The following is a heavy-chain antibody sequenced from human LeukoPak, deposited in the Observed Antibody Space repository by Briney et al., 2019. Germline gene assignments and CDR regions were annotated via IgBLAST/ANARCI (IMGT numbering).Heavy chain of an antibody. D-gene: IGHD3/OR15-3a*01. V-gene: IGHV4-39*01. CDR1: GVSISSSNSY. Sequence: SETLSLTCTVSGVSISSSNSYWGWIRQPPGKGLEWIGSIYYSGNTYYNASLKSRVSISIDTSKNQFSLRLTSVTAADTAVYYCARQTGSGLFILPGGQGTLVTVTS. CDR3: ARQTGSGLFILP. J-gene: IGHJ4*02. CDR2: IYYSGNT.